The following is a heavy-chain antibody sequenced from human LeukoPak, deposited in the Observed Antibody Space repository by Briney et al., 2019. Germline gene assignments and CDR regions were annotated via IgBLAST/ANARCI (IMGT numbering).Heavy chain of an antibody. CDR3: ARGTYYNTLTGFRGRILGLDY. CDR2: IRYDGINK. CDR1: GFTFSSYG. D-gene: IGHD3-9*01. Sequence: GGSLRLSCAASGFTFSSYGMHWVRQAPGKGLEWVASIRYDGINKYYADSVKGRFTVSRDNSKNTLYLQMNSLRAEDTAIYYCARGTYYNTLTGFRGRILGLDYWGQGTLVTVSS. J-gene: IGHJ4*02. V-gene: IGHV3-30*02.